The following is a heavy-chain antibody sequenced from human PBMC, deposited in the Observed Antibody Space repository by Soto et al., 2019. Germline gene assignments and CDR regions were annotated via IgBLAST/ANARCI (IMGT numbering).Heavy chain of an antibody. D-gene: IGHD5-12*01. V-gene: IGHV1-69*13. CDR2: IIPIFGTA. CDR3: GVATSSGSYYFDY. Sequence: GASVKVSCKASGGTFSSYAISWLRQSPGQGLEWMGGIIPIFGTANYAQKFQGRVTITADESTSTAYMELSSLRSEDTAVYYCGVATSSGSYYFDYWGQGTLVTVSS. J-gene: IGHJ4*02. CDR1: GGTFSSYA.